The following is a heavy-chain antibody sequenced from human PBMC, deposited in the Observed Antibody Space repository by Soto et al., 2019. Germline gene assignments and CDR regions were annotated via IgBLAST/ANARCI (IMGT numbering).Heavy chain of an antibody. J-gene: IGHJ4*02. Sequence: EVQVVESGGDLVQPGGSLRLSCAASGFTVSNSYMTWVRQAPGKGLEWVSIIYDIGSTYYADSVKGRFTISRDNSENTVLLQMNSLRAEDTAVYYCGKRGDGYNRFDYCGQGTLVTVSS. CDR2: IYDIGST. V-gene: IGHV3-66*01. CDR1: GFTVSNSY. D-gene: IGHD5-12*01. CDR3: GKRGDGYNRFDY.